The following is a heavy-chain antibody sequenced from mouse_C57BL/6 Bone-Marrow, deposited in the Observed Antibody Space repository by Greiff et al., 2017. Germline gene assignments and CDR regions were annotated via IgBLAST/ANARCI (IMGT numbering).Heavy chain of an antibody. CDR2: ISSGGSYT. J-gene: IGHJ4*01. CDR1: GFTFSSYG. V-gene: IGHV5-6*02. D-gene: IGHD1-1*01. Sequence: DVKLQESGGDLVKPGGSLKLSCAASGFTFSSYGMSWVRQTPDKRLEWVATISSGGSYTYYPDSVKGRFTISRDNAKNTLYLQMSSLKSEDTAMYYCARRGTVGYAMDYWGQGTSVTVSS. CDR3: ARRGTVGYAMDY.